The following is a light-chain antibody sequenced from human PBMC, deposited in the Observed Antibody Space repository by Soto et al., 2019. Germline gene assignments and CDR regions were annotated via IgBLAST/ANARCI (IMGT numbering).Light chain of an antibody. Sequence: QSALTQPPSVSGAPGQRVTISCTGSSSNIGAGYDVHWYQQLPGTAPKLLIYVNSNRPSGVPDRFSGSKSGTSASLAITGLQAEDEADYYCQSFHSSLSGYVFGTGTKLTVL. J-gene: IGLJ1*01. V-gene: IGLV1-40*01. CDR2: VNS. CDR3: QSFHSSLSGYV. CDR1: SSNIGAGYD.